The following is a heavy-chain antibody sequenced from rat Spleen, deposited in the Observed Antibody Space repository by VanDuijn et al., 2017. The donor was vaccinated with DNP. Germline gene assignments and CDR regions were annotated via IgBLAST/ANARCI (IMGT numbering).Heavy chain of an antibody. D-gene: IGHD1-11*01. CDR3: ARHRAREYWYFDF. Sequence: EVQLVESGGGLVQPGRSLKLSCAASGFTFSDYNMAWVRQAPKQGLEWVATISYDGSSTYYRDSVKGRFTISRDNAKSTLYLQMDSLRSEDTATYYCARHRAREYWYFDFWGPGTMVTVSS. V-gene: IGHV5-7*01. J-gene: IGHJ1*01. CDR2: ISYDGSST. CDR1: GFTFSDYN.